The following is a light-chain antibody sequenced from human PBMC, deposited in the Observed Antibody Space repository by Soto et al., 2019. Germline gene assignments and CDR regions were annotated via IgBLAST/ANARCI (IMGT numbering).Light chain of an antibody. Sequence: AIQLTQSPSSLSASVGDRITITCRASQDISNDLAWFQQKPGKAPNPLIYAASILQTGVPSRFSGSGSGSAFKLTITILQPEDFATYYCLQDYSSPITFGQGTRLEI. V-gene: IGKV1-6*02. CDR2: AAS. J-gene: IGKJ5*01. CDR3: LQDYSSPIT. CDR1: QDISND.